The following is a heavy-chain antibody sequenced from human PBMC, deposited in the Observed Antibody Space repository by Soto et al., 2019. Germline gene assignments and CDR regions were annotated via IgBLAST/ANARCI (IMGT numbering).Heavy chain of an antibody. CDR3: ARGNGHGFEI. CDR2: ITSHGSTT. V-gene: IGHV3-74*01. J-gene: IGHJ3*02. CDR1: GFTFSSYW. Sequence: SLRLSCAASGFTFSSYWMHWVRQTPGKGLVWVSRITSHGSTTTYADSVKGRFTISRDNAKNTLYLQMSSLRAEDTAVYYCARGNGHGFEIWGQGTMVTVSS. D-gene: IGHD2-8*01.